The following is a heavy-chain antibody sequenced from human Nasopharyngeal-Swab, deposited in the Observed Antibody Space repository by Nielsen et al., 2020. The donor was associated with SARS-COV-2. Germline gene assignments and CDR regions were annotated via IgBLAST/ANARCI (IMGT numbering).Heavy chain of an antibody. CDR3: ARYCSSSSCFAESGH. V-gene: IGHV4-61*02. D-gene: IGHD2-2*01. CDR2: VHPSGNT. Sequence: SETLSLTCTVSGGPISSGDYYWTWIRQPSGGALEWIGRVHPSGNTNYTPSLKRRLTISLDTSKNQYSLSLTSVSAADTAVYYCARYCSSSSCFAESGHWGQGTLVTVSS. J-gene: IGHJ4*02. CDR1: GGPISSGDYY.